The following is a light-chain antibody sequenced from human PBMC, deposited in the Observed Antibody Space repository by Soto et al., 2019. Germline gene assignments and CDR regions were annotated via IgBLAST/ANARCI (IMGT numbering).Light chain of an antibody. V-gene: IGLV2-14*01. CDR1: SSDVGGYNY. CDR3: SSYTGTSTQV. Sequence: QSVLTQPASVSWSPGQSIAISCTGTSSDVGGYNYVSWHQQHPGKAPKVLISVVTYRPSGVSNRFSGAKSGSTASLTISGLRTEDEANYYCSSYTGTSTQVFGTGTKVTVL. J-gene: IGLJ1*01. CDR2: VVT.